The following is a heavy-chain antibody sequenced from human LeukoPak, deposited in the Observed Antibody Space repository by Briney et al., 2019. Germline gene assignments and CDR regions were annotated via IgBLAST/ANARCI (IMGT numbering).Heavy chain of an antibody. D-gene: IGHD4/OR15-4a*01. J-gene: IGHJ4*02. CDR2: ISGSTSAV. V-gene: IGHV3-48*02. CDR1: GFTFTRYG. CDR3: ARRERQSANYYYFDY. Sequence: PGGSLRLSCAASGFTFTRYGMVWVRQAPGKGLEWVSYISGSTSAVYCADSVRGRFTISRDNAKNSLYLQMNSLRDDDTAVYYCARRERQSANYYYFDYWGQGTLVTVSS.